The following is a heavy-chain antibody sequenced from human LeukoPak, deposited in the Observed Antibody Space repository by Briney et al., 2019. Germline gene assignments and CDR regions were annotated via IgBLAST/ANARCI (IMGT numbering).Heavy chain of an antibody. V-gene: IGHV4-30-4*08. J-gene: IGHJ3*02. CDR2: IYYSGST. CDR3: ARETI. CDR1: GFTFSSYS. Sequence: LRLSCAASGFTFSSYSMNWVRQPPGKGLEWIGYIYYSGSTYYNPSLKSRVTISVDTSKNQFSLKLSSVTAADTAVYYCARETIWGQGTMVTVSS.